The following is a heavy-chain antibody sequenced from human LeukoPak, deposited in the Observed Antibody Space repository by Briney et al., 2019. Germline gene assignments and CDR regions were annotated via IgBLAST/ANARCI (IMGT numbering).Heavy chain of an antibody. CDR1: GGSISSYY. Sequence: PSETLSLTCTVSGGSISSYYWSWIRQPPGKGLEWVSSIFPSGGEIHYADSVMGRFTISRDNSKSTLSLQMNSLRAEDTAIYYCATYRQVLLLFESWGQGSLVTVSS. CDR3: ATYRQVLLLFES. CDR2: IFPSGGEI. V-gene: IGHV3-53*01. D-gene: IGHD2-8*02. J-gene: IGHJ4*02.